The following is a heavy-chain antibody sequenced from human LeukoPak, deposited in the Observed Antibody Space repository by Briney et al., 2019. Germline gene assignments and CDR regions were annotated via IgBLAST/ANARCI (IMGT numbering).Heavy chain of an antibody. CDR1: RFTFSSYA. V-gene: IGHV3-23*01. Sequence: GSLRLSCAASRFTFSSYAMSWVRQAPGKGLEWVSAISGSGGSTYYADSVKGRFTISRDNSKNTLYLQMNSLRAEDTAVYYCATGYYDSSGYHRNDAFDIWGQGTMVTVSS. CDR2: ISGSGGST. D-gene: IGHD3-22*01. CDR3: ATGYYDSSGYHRNDAFDI. J-gene: IGHJ3*02.